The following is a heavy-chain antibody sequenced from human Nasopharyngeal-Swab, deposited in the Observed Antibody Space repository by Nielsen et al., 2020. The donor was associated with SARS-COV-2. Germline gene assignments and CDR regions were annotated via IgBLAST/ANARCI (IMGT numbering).Heavy chain of an antibody. CDR3: ARDPYYYGMDI. J-gene: IGHJ6*02. CDR2: IWYDGSNK. CDR1: GFTFSSYG. V-gene: IGHV3-33*01. Sequence: GGSLRLSCAASGFTFSSYGMHWVRQAPGKGLEWVAVIWYDGSNKYYAASVKGRFTISRDNSKNTLYLQMNSLRAEDTAVYYCARDPYYYGMDIWGQGTTVTVSS.